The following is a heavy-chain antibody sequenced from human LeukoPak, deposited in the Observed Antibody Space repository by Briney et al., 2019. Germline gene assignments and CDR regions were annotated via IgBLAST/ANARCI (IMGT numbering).Heavy chain of an antibody. J-gene: IGHJ4*02. CDR3: ARQQPSAYDY. Sequence: GGSLRLSCAASGFTFSSYWMSWVRQAPGKGLEWVSSISSSSSYIYYADSVKGRFTISRDNAKNSLYLQMNSLRAEDTAVYYCARQQPSAYDYWGQGTLVTVSS. D-gene: IGHD6-13*01. CDR1: GFTFSSYW. V-gene: IGHV3-21*01. CDR2: ISSSSSYI.